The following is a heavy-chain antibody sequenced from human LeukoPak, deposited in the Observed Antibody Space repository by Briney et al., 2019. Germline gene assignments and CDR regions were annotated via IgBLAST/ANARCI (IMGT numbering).Heavy chain of an antibody. J-gene: IGHJ6*03. CDR2: MNHNSGNT. Sequence: AAVKLSCKASGYTFTSYDSNWVRQATGQGLEWMGWMNHNSGNTGYAQKFQGRVTITRNTSISTAYMELSSLRSEDTAVYYCARGRDCSSTSCYLGLGADYHYMDVWGKGTTVTVSS. V-gene: IGHV1-8*03. CDR1: GYTFTSYD. CDR3: ARGRDCSSTSCYLGLGADYHYMDV. D-gene: IGHD2-2*01.